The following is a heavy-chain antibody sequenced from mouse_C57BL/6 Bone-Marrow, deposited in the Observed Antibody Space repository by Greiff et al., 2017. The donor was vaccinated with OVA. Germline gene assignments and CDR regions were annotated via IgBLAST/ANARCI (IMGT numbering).Heavy chain of an antibody. V-gene: IGHV5-6*01. Sequence: VQLKESGGDLVKPGGSLKLSCAASGFTFSSYGMSWVRQTPDKRLEWVATISSGGSYTYYPDSVKGRFTISRDNAKNTLYLQMSSLKSEDTAMYYCARRILAYWGQGTLVTVSA. CDR3: ARRILAY. CDR2: ISSGGSYT. CDR1: GFTFSSYG. J-gene: IGHJ3*01.